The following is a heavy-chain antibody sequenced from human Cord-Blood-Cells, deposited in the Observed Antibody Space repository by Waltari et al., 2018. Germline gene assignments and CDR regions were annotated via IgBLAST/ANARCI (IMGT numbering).Heavy chain of an antibody. CDR2: IYSGGST. CDR1: GFTVSSNY. CDR3: ARETSLYSSSWFDY. Sequence: EVQLVESGGGLIQPGGSLRLSCAASGFTVSSNYMSWVRQAPGKGLECVSVIYSGGSTYYADSVKGRLTISRDKSKNTLYLQMNSLRAEDTAVYYCARETSLYSSSWFDYWGQGTLVTVSS. J-gene: IGHJ4*02. V-gene: IGHV3-53*01. D-gene: IGHD6-13*01.